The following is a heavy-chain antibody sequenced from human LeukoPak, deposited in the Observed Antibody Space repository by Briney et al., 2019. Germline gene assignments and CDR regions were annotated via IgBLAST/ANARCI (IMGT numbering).Heavy chain of an antibody. D-gene: IGHD2-21*02. J-gene: IGHJ4*02. CDR3: ARAHLGDFV. CDR2: INQDGSDK. V-gene: IGHV3-7*04. Sequence: PGGSLRLSCAASGFTFSIYGMTWVRQVPGKGLEWVASINQDGSDKYYVGSVKGRFSISRDNAKNSLYLQMSSLRGEDTAVYYCARAHLGDFVWGQGTLVTVSS. CDR1: GFTFSIYG.